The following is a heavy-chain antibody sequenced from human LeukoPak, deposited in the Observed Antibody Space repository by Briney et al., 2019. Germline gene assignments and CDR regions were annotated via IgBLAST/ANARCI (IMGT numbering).Heavy chain of an antibody. CDR3: ARDYGWGTAGDY. J-gene: IGHJ4*02. V-gene: IGHV3-74*01. Sequence: GGSLRLSCAASGFTVSSDYMSWVRQPPGKGLVWVSRINADGSITTYADSVRGRFTISRDNAKNTLYLQMNSLTAADTAVYYCARDYGWGTAGDYWGQGILVTVSS. D-gene: IGHD3-16*01. CDR1: GFTVSSDY. CDR2: INADGSIT.